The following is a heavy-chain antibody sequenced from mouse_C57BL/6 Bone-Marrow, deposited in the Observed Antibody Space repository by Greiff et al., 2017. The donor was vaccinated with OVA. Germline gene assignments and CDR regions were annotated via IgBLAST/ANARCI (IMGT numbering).Heavy chain of an antibody. D-gene: IGHD4-1*01. CDR3: TTENWDGYFDV. CDR2: IDPENGDT. J-gene: IGHJ1*03. Sequence: EVKLVESGAELVRPGASVKLSCTASGFNIKDDYMHWVKQRPEQGLEWIGWIDPENGDTEYASKFQGKATITADTSSNTAYLQLSSLTSEDTAVYYCTTENWDGYFDVWGTGTTVTVSS. V-gene: IGHV14-4*01. CDR1: GFNIKDDY.